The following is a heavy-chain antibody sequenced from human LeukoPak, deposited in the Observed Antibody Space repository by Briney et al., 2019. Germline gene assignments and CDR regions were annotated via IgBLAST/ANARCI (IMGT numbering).Heavy chain of an antibody. Sequence: GASVKVSCKTSGYIFADFFIHWVRQAPGQGLEWMGWINPNSGDTDYSQKFQGRVIMTRETSISTGYMELSRLRSDDTAVYYCARGMYDSIPVWGQGTLVTVSS. CDR2: INPNSGDT. CDR3: ARGMYDSIPV. J-gene: IGHJ4*02. CDR1: GYIFADFF. D-gene: IGHD2-8*01. V-gene: IGHV1-2*02.